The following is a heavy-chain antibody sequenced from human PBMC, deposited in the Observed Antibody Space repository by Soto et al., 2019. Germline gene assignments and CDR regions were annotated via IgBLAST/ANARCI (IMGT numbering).Heavy chain of an antibody. V-gene: IGHV1-2*02. D-gene: IGHD1-7*01. Sequence: QVQLVQSGAEVKKPGASVKVSYKASGYTFTGYYLHWVRQAPGQGLEWVAWINPISGGTKYAQKFQGRVTVTRDTSISTAYMELSRLRSDDTAVYYCARVPGLELLDHWGQGTLVSVSS. J-gene: IGHJ4*02. CDR2: INPISGGT. CDR1: GYTFTGYY. CDR3: ARVPGLELLDH.